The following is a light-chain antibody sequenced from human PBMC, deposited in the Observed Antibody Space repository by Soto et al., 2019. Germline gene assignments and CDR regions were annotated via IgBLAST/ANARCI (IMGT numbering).Light chain of an antibody. CDR2: GAF. CDR1: QSINSN. V-gene: IGKV3-15*01. Sequence: EIVMTQSPVTLSVSPGERATLSCRASQSINSNLAWYQQKPGQAPSLLIYGAFTRATGTPARFSGTGSGTEFTLTISSLQSEDLALYYCQQYNDWPLTFGQGTKV. CDR3: QQYNDWPLT. J-gene: IGKJ1*01.